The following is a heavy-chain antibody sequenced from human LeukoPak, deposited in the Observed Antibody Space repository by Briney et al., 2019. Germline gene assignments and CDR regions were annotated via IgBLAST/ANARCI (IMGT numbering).Heavy chain of an antibody. V-gene: IGHV1-2*02. CDR3: ARDLNYDIPAGAFDI. D-gene: IGHD3-9*01. CDR1: GYTFTGYY. J-gene: IGHJ3*02. CDR2: INPNSGGT. Sequence: ASVKVSCKASGYTFTGYYMHWVRQAPGQGLEWMGWINPNSGGTNYAQKFQGRVTMTRDTSISTAYMELSRLRSDDTAVYYCARDLNYDIPAGAFDIWGQGTMVTVSS.